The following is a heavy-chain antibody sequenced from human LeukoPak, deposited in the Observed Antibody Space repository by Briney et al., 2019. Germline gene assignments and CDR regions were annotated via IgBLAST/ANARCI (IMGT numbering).Heavy chain of an antibody. CDR1: GFTFSSYA. Sequence: GALRLSCAASGFTFSSYAMSWVRQAPGKGLEWVSAISGSGGSTYYADSVKGRFTISRDNSKNTPYLQMNSLRAEDTAVYYCAKYCSSTSRRTTFDYWGQGTLVTVSS. CDR2: ISGSGGST. CDR3: AKYCSSTSRRTTFDY. V-gene: IGHV3-23*01. J-gene: IGHJ4*02. D-gene: IGHD2-2*01.